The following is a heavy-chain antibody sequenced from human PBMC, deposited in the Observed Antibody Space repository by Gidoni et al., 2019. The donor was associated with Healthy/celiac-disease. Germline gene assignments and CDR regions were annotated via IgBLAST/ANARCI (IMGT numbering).Heavy chain of an antibody. CDR1: GFTFSSYS. V-gene: IGHV3-21*01. CDR2: ISSSSSYI. Sequence: EVQLVESGGGLVKPGGSLRLSCAASGFTFSSYSMNWVRQAPGKGLEWVSSISSSSSYIYYADSVKGRFTISRDNAKNSLYLQMNSLRAEDTAVYYCARGGITIFGVVRYYWGQGTLVTVSS. D-gene: IGHD3-3*01. CDR3: ARGGITIFGVVRYY. J-gene: IGHJ4*02.